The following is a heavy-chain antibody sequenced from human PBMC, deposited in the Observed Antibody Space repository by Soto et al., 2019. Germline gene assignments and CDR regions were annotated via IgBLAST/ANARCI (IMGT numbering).Heavy chain of an antibody. V-gene: IGHV1-18*01. Sequence: QVQLVQSGAEVKKPGASVKVSCKASDYAFTSYTITWVRQAPGQGLEWMGWISPYNGNTDYAQKLQGRVTMTPDTATSTAYMELRSLRSDDTAVYYCARAPVVEIAAADFASWGQGTLVTVSS. CDR3: ARAPVVEIAAADFAS. D-gene: IGHD2-15*01. CDR2: ISPYNGNT. CDR1: DYAFTSYT. J-gene: IGHJ4*02.